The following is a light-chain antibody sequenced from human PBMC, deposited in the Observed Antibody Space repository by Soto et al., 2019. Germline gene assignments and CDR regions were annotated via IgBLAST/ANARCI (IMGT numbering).Light chain of an antibody. J-gene: IGKJ5*01. CDR2: DVS. Sequence: EIALTQSAASLCLSPGEGANLXCRAIQSFRSFLGWYQQKPGQAPRPLISDVSDRAHGGPARFSGSGSVTDFTRTISSLEPEDFAVYYCQHRYNWLIAFGQGTRLEIK. CDR1: QSFRSF. CDR3: QHRYNWLIA. V-gene: IGKV3-11*01.